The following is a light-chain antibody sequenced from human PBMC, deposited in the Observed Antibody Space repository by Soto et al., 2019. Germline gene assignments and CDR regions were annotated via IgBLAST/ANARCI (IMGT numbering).Light chain of an antibody. Sequence: LTQPTSVSGSPGQSIIISCTGTSSDIGNYNYVSWYQHHPGKAPKLMICDVSDRPSGVSNRFSGSKSGNTASLTISGLQAEDEADYYCSSYTSGSTPWVFGTGTKVTVL. J-gene: IGLJ1*01. CDR3: SSYTSGSTPWV. V-gene: IGLV2-14*03. CDR2: DVS. CDR1: SSDIGNYNY.